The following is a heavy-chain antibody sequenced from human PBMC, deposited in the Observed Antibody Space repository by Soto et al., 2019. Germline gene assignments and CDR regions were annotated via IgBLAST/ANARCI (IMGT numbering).Heavy chain of an antibody. Sequence: SETLSLTCTVSGGPISSSSYYWGWIRQPPGKGLEWIGSIYYSGSTYYNPSLKSRVTISVDTSKNQFSLKLSSVTAADTAVYYCDSNYYYYGMDVWGQGTTVTVSS. J-gene: IGHJ6*02. V-gene: IGHV4-39*01. CDR2: IYYSGST. CDR3: DSNYYYYGMDV. D-gene: IGHD4-4*01. CDR1: GGPISSSSYY.